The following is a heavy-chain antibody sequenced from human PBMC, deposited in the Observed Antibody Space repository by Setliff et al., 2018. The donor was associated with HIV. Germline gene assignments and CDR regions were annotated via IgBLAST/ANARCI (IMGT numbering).Heavy chain of an antibody. CDR1: GGSFSGYY. Sequence: SETLSLTCAVYGGSFSGYYWSWIRQPPGKGLEWIGEINHSGSTNYNPSLKNRVSISIETSKNQFSLKLSSVTAADTAVYYCARGLLRGVAARGVGYWGQGTLVTVSS. D-gene: IGHD6-6*01. CDR2: INHSGST. J-gene: IGHJ4*02. CDR3: ARGLLRGVAARGVGY. V-gene: IGHV4-34*01.